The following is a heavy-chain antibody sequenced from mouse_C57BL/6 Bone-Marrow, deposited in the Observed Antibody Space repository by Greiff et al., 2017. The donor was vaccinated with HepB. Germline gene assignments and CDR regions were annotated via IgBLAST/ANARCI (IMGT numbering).Heavy chain of an antibody. CDR3: ASFREPPFAY. CDR2: IWGVGST. Sequence: QVQLQQSGPGLVAPSQSLSITCTVSGFSLTSYGVDWVRQSPGKGLEWLGVIWGVGSTNYNSALKSRLSISKDNSKSQVFLKMNSLQTDDTAMYYCASFREPPFAYWGQGTLVTVSA. V-gene: IGHV2-6*01. CDR1: GFSLTSYG. J-gene: IGHJ3*01.